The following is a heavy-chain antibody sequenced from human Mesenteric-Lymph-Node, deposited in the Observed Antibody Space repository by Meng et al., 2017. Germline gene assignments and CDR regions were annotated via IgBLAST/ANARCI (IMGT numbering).Heavy chain of an antibody. CDR2: INHSGST. J-gene: IGHJ5*02. Sequence: GRLKQWGAGLLKPSETLSLPCAGYGGCFSGYYWSWIRQPPGKGLEWIGEINHSGSTNYNPSLKSRVTISVDTSKNQFSLKLSSVTAADTAVYYCARGFVKYTVTRVGNWFDPWGQGTLVTVSS. CDR1: GGCFSGYY. D-gene: IGHD4-17*01. CDR3: ARGFVKYTVTRVGNWFDP. V-gene: IGHV4-34*01.